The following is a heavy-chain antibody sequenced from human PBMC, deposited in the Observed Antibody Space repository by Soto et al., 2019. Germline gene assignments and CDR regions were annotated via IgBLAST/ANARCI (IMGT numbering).Heavy chain of an antibody. J-gene: IGHJ6*02. D-gene: IGHD4-17*01. CDR3: AKNSPLTAVTTYYYLGMDV. Sequence: GGSLRLSCAASGFTFSNYAMSWVRQAPGKGLAWVSGISASGGSTYYADSVKGRFTISRDNSKNTLYLQMNSLRAEDTALYYCAKNSPLTAVTTYYYLGMDVWGQGTTVTVSS. V-gene: IGHV3-23*01. CDR1: GFTFSNYA. CDR2: ISASGGST.